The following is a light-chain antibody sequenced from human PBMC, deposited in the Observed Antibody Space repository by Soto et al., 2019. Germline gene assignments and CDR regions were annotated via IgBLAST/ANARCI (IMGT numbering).Light chain of an antibody. CDR3: QQRSNWPGT. CDR1: QSVWTY. CDR2: DAS. J-gene: IGKJ2*01. Sequence: VLTQSPATLSLYPGDSATLSCRASQSVWTYLAWYQQKRGQAPRLLIYDASYRAIGVPARFSGGGSGTDFTLTISSLEPEDFAVYYCQQRSNWPGTFGRGTKVDI. V-gene: IGKV3-11*01.